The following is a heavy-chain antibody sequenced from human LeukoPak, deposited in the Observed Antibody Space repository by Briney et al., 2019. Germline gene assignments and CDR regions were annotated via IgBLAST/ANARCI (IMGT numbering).Heavy chain of an antibody. CDR2: ISSSSSTI. CDR3: ARATRGMVYAYNAFDI. J-gene: IGHJ3*02. CDR1: GFTFSSYS. V-gene: IGHV3-48*01. Sequence: GGSLRLSCAASGFTFSSYSMNWVRQAPGKGLEWGSYISSSSSTIYYADSVKGRFTISRDNAKNSLYLQMNSLRAEDTAVYYCARATRGMVYAYNAFDIWGQGTMVTVSS. D-gene: IGHD2-8*01.